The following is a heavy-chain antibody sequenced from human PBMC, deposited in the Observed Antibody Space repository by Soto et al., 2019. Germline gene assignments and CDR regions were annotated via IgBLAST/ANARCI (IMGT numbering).Heavy chain of an antibody. CDR1: GGSFSGYY. J-gene: IGHJ4*02. Sequence: LSLTCAVYGGSFSGYYWSWIRQPPGKGLEWIGEINHSGSTNYNPSLKSRVTISVDTSKNQFSLKLSSVTAADTAVYYCARGPTHHKGAVDYWGQGTLVTVSS. CDR2: INHSGST. V-gene: IGHV4-34*01. D-gene: IGHD3-16*01. CDR3: ARGPTHHKGAVDY.